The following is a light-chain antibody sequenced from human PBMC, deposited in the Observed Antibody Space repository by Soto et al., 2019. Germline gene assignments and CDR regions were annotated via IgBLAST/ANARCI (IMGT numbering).Light chain of an antibody. J-gene: IGKJ1*01. CDR1: QSLGSTS. Sequence: EIVLTQSPGTLSLSPGERATLSCRTSQSLGSTSLAWYQQIPGQPPRLLIYEASNRATGVPDRFRGGGSGRDFSLTITGLEPGDFAVYYCQQYGSSPLTFGQGTKVEIK. V-gene: IGKV3-20*01. CDR3: QQYGSSPLT. CDR2: EAS.